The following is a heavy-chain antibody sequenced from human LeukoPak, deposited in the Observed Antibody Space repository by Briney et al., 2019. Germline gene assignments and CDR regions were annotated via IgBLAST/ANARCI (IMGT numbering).Heavy chain of an antibody. J-gene: IGHJ6*03. D-gene: IGHD2-2*01. CDR2: ITSAGGYK. CDR1: GFTFSDYS. Sequence: GGSLRLSCGASGFTFSDYSMNWVRQAPGKGLAWVASITSAGGYKYYADSVKGRFTISRDNAQNSLFLRMNSLRAEDTAVYFCATSGGFVLPNAITGNWYMDVWGRGTSVTVSS. V-gene: IGHV3-21*01. CDR3: ATSGGFVLPNAITGNWYMDV.